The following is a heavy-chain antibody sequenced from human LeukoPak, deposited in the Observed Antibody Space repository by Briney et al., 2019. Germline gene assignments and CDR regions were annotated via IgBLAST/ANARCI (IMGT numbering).Heavy chain of an antibody. J-gene: IGHJ4*02. D-gene: IGHD3-10*01. CDR1: GFTFSSYS. CDR2: ISSSSSYI. CDR3: ARDRANYGSGSSSFDY. V-gene: IGHV3-21*01. Sequence: PGGSLRLSCAASGFTFSSYSMNWVRQAPGKGLEWVSSISSSSSYIYYADSVKGRFTISRDNAKNSLYLQMNSLRAEDTAVDYCARDRANYGSGSSSFDYWGQGTLVTVSS.